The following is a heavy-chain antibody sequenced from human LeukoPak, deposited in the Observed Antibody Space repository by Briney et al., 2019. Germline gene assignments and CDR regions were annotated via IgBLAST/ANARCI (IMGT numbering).Heavy chain of an antibody. J-gene: IGHJ4*02. Sequence: GGSLRLSCAASGFTFSSYSMNWVRQAPGKGLEWVSSITSSSSYIYYADSVKGRFTISRDNAKNSLYLQMNSLRAEDTAVYYCARDTLGEGEDANYAVYYFDYWGQGTVVTVSS. CDR1: GFTFSSYS. CDR2: ITSSSSYI. D-gene: IGHD4/OR15-4a*01. V-gene: IGHV3-21*01. CDR3: ARDTLGEGEDANYAVYYFDY.